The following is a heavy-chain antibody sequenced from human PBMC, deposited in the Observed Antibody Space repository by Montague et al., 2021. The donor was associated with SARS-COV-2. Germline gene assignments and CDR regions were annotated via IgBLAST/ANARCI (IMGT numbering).Heavy chain of an antibody. CDR2: TNPNSGDT. D-gene: IGHD2-15*01. CDR1: VYIFTGSY. V-gene: IGHV1-2*02. J-gene: IGHJ4*02. CDR3: ARGIGYSQFDC. Sequence: SVKVSCKASVYIFTGSYMHWVRTAPDSGHVWMGWTNPNSGDTNYXQKFQGRVTMTRDTSISTAYMDLSRLRSDDTAVYHCARGIGYSQFDCWGQGTLVTVSS.